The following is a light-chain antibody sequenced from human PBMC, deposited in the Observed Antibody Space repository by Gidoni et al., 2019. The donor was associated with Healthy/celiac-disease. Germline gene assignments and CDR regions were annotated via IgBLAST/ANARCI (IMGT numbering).Light chain of an antibody. CDR1: QSVSGSY. Sequence: EIASTQSPGTLSLTPGERATLSCKPSQSVSGSYLAWYQPNPGQAASLLIYGASSGSGTDFTLTISRLEHDDAAEYYYQRYGSSPCSFGQGTKLEIK. CDR3: QRYGSSPCS. CDR2: GAS. J-gene: IGKJ2*04. V-gene: IGKV3-20*01.